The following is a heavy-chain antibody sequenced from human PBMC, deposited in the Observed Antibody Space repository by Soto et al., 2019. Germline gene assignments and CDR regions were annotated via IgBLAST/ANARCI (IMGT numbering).Heavy chain of an antibody. CDR3: ARDGYTMVRGVVFNWFDP. V-gene: IGHV3-21*01. CDR1: GFTFSSYS. J-gene: IGHJ5*02. CDR2: ISSSSSYI. D-gene: IGHD3-10*01. Sequence: EVQLVESGGGLVKPGGSLRLSCAASGFTFSSYSMNWVRQAPGKGLEWVSSISSSSSYIYYADSVKGRFTISRDNAKNSLDRQMNSLRAEDTAVYYCARDGYTMVRGVVFNWFDPWGQGTLVTVSS.